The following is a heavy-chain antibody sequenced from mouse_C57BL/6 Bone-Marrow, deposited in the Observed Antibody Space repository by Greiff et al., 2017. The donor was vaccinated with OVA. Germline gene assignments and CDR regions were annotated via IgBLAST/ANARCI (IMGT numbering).Heavy chain of an antibody. Sequence: QVQLQQPGAELVMPGASVKLSCKASGYTFTSYWMHWVKQRPGQGLEWIGEIDPSGSYTNYNHKFKGKSTLTVDKSSSTAYMQLSSLTSEDSAVYYCEGTVRDWGQGTLVTVSA. CDR1: GYTFTSYW. V-gene: IGHV1-69*01. J-gene: IGHJ3*01. CDR3: EGTVRD. CDR2: IDPSGSYT. D-gene: IGHD3-3*01.